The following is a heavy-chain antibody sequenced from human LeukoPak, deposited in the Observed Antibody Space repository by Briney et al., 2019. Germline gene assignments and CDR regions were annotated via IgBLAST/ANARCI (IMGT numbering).Heavy chain of an antibody. CDR1: GGTFSSYA. D-gene: IGHD2-2*02. J-gene: IGHJ4*02. Sequence: ASVKVSCKASGGTFSSYAISWVRQAPGQGLEWMGWISAYNGNTNYAQKLQGRVTMTTDTSTSTAYMELRSLRSDDTAVYYCARLGYCSSTSCYRRQPPYDYWGQGTLVTVSS. CDR2: ISAYNGNT. V-gene: IGHV1-18*01. CDR3: ARLGYCSSTSCYRRQPPYDY.